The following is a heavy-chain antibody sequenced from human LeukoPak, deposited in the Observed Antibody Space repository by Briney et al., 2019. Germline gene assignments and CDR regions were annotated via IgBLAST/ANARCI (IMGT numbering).Heavy chain of an antibody. CDR3: ARARDHNWFDP. Sequence: ASVKVSCKASGYTFTSYYMHWVRQAPGQGLEWMGIINPSGGSTSYAQKFQGRVTMTRDTSTNTVYMELSSLKSEDTATYYCARARDHNWFDPWGQGTLVTVSS. CDR1: GYTFTSYY. J-gene: IGHJ5*02. D-gene: IGHD3-10*01. CDR2: INPSGGST. V-gene: IGHV1-46*01.